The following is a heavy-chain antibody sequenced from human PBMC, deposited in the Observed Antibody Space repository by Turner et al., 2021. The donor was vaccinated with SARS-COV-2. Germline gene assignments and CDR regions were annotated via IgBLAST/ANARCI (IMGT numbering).Heavy chain of an antibody. V-gene: IGHV3-33*01. J-gene: IGHJ4*02. CDR2: IWYDGSNK. Sequence: QVQPVESGGGVVQPGRSLRLSCAASGFTFSSYGRHWVRQAPGKGLEWMAIIWYDGSNKYYADSVKGRFTISRDNSKNTLYLQMNSLRAEDTAVYYCAREHPPSSWQTYYFDFWGQGTLVTVSS. CDR1: GFTFSSYG. D-gene: IGHD6-13*01. CDR3: AREHPPSSWQTYYFDF.